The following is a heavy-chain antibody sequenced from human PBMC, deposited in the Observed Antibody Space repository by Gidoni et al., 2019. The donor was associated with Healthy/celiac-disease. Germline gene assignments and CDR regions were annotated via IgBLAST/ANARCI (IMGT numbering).Heavy chain of an antibody. CDR2: IKQDGSEK. J-gene: IGHJ6*02. Sequence: NIKQDGSEKYYVDSVKGRFTISRDNAKNSLYLQMNSLGAEDTAVYYCARRRDYYYYGMDVWGQGTTVTVSS. V-gene: IGHV3-7*03. CDR3: ARRRDYYYYGMDV.